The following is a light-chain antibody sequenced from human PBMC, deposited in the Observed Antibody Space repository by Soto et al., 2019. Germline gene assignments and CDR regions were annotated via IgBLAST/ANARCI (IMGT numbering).Light chain of an antibody. CDR3: QEADGFPWR. V-gene: IGKV1-12*02. J-gene: IGKJ1*01. CDR2: GAS. CDR1: QGITNG. Sequence: DIPMTQSPSSVSASVGDSVTMTCRASQGITNGLAWYQQKPGKAPKHLIYGASSLQSGVPSRFSGGGSGTEFILTITGLQTEDFATYFCQEADGFPWRFGHGTRVEMK.